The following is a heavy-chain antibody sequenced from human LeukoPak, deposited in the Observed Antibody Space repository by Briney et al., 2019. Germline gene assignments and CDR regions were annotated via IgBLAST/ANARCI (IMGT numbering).Heavy chain of an antibody. Sequence: GGSLRLSCRASGFTFRTYPITWVRQAPGKGREWVSALSGSGLRKYYAYYVKGRFTISRDNSKNTLYLQMNSLRAEDTAIYYCAKGISPSSSWTFDYWGQGTLVSVSS. CDR3: AKGISPSSSWTFDY. D-gene: IGHD6-13*01. CDR2: LSGSGLRK. CDR1: GFTFRTYP. J-gene: IGHJ4*02. V-gene: IGHV3-23*01.